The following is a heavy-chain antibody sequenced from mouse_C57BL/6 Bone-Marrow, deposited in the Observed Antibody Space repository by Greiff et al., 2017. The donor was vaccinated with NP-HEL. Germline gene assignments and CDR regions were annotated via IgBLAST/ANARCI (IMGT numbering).Heavy chain of an antibody. CDR3: AREGYCGSSYHFDY. J-gene: IGHJ2*01. Sequence: EVMLVESEGGLVQPGSSMKLSCTASGFTFSDYYMAWVRQVPEKGLEWVANINYDGSSTYYLDSLKSRFIISRDNAKNILYLQMSSLKSEDTATYYGAREGYCGSSYHFDYWGQGTTLTVSS. CDR2: INYDGSST. D-gene: IGHD1-1*01. V-gene: IGHV5-16*01. CDR1: GFTFSDYY.